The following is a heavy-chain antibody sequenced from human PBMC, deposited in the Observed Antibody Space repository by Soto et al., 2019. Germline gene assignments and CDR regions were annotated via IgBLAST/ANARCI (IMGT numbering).Heavy chain of an antibody. Sequence: QVQLVQSGAEVKKPGSSVKVSCKASGGTFSSYAISWVRQAPGQGLEWMGGIIPIFGTANYAQKFQGRVTITADEYTREAYRELSSLRAQDTEVYYRASTRIETRPYSSSRRPWYFDLWGRGTLVTVYS. CDR2: IIPIFGTA. V-gene: IGHV1-69*01. CDR3: ASTRIETRPYSSSRRPWYFDL. J-gene: IGHJ2*01. D-gene: IGHD6-13*01. CDR1: GGTFSSYA.